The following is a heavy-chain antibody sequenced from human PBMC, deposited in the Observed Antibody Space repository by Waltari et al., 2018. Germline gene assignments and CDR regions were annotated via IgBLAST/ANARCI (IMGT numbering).Heavy chain of an antibody. CDR3: ARKSVDTSSAWYFDL. D-gene: IGHD6-6*01. J-gene: IGHJ2*01. CDR2: INTDTGNP. CDR1: GYTFTNSP. Sequence: QVQLVQSGSELKEPGASVKISCQASGYTFTNSPIHWVRQATGQGLELMGWINTDTGNPTYAQGVTGRFVFSLDTSVSTEDLQSRRLKAEDTAVYYCARKSVDTSSAWYFDLWGRGSLVTVSS. V-gene: IGHV7-4-1*02.